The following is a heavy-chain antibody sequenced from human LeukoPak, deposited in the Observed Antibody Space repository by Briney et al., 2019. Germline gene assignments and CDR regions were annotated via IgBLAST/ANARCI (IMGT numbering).Heavy chain of an antibody. CDR1: GFTFSSYE. Sequence: GGSLRLSCAASGFTFSSYEMNWVRQAPGKGLEWVAYISNSGSTIYYADSVKGRFTISRDNAKNSLYLQMNSLRAEDTAVYYWARDLMVRGVISAYWGQGSLVTVS. CDR2: ISNSGSTI. J-gene: IGHJ4*02. CDR3: ARDLMVRGVISAY. D-gene: IGHD3-10*01. V-gene: IGHV3-48*03.